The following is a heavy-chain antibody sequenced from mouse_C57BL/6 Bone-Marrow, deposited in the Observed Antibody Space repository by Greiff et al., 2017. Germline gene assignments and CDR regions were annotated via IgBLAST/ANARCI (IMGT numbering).Heavy chain of an antibody. CDR2: IDPSDSYT. V-gene: IGHV1-59*01. CDR1: GYTFTSYW. CDR3: ARPATVVDWYFDV. J-gene: IGHJ1*03. D-gene: IGHD1-1*01. Sequence: QVQLQQPGAELVRPGTSVKLSCKASGYTFTSYWMHWVKQRPGQGLEWIGVIDPSDSYTNYNQKFKGKATLTVDTSSSTAYMQLSSLTSEDSAVYYCARPATVVDWYFDVWGTGTTVTGSS.